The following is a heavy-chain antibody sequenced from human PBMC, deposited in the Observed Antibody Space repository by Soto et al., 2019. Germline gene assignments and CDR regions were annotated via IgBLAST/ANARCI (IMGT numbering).Heavy chain of an antibody. V-gene: IGHV3-21*01. CDR1: GFTFSSYS. CDR3: ARDPTAIVVVPGAGGIDV. Sequence: EVQLVESGGGLVKPGGSLRLSCAASGFTFSSYSMNWVRQAPGKGLEWVSSISSSSSYIYYADSVKGRFTISRDNAKNLLFSQMNGLSAEDMAVNCWARDPTAIVVVPGAGGIDVWGQGTLVTVSS. J-gene: IGHJ4*01. D-gene: IGHD2-2*01. CDR2: ISSSSSYI.